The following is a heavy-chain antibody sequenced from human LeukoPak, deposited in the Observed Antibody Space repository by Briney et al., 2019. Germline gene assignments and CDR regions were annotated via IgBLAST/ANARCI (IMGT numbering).Heavy chain of an antibody. V-gene: IGHV4-39*01. CDR1: GDSISSSSYF. J-gene: IGHJ2*01. CDR3: ARHYTYGYWYFDL. Sequence: SETLSLTCTVSGDSISSSSYFWGGIRQPPGKGLEWIGSIYYSGSTHYTPSLESRVTISLDTSKNQLSLKLRSVIAGDTAVYYCARHYTYGYWYFDLWGRGALVTVSS. D-gene: IGHD3-10*01. CDR2: IYYSGST.